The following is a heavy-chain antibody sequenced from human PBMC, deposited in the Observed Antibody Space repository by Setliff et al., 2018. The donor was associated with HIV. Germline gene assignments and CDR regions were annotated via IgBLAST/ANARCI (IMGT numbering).Heavy chain of an antibody. CDR3: ARVWQQLAFDQ. Sequence: GGSLRLSCAASGFTFSSYPMNWVRQTPGRGLEWLSYISSNGFIYYADSVKGRFTISRDNAKNSLYLQINSLRAEDTAVYYCARVWQQLAFDQWGQGTLVTVS. J-gene: IGHJ4*02. CDR1: GFTFSSYP. D-gene: IGHD6-13*01. CDR2: ISSNGFI. V-gene: IGHV3-48*01.